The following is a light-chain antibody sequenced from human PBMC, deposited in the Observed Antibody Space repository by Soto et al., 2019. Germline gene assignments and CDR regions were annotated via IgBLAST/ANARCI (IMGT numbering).Light chain of an antibody. CDR3: SSYTSRSTLGV. CDR2: DVS. Sequence: QSALTQPASVSGSPGQSITISCTGTNSDIGGYNYVSWYQQHPGKAPKLMIYDVSNRPSGVSYRFSGSKSGNTASPTISGLQAEDEADYYCSSYTSRSTLGVFGGGTKLTVL. J-gene: IGLJ2*01. CDR1: NSDIGGYNY. V-gene: IGLV2-14*03.